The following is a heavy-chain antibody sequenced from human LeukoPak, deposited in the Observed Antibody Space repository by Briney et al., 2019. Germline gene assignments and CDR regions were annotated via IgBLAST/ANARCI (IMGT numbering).Heavy chain of an antibody. CDR1: GGSISSYY. V-gene: IGHV4-59*01. Sequence: SETLSLTCTVSGGSISSYYWSWLREPPGKGLEWIGYIYYSGSTNYNPSLKSRVTISVDTSKNQFSLKLSSVTAADTAVYYCARRPMIRGVSHAFDIWGQGTMVTVSS. CDR2: IYYSGST. J-gene: IGHJ3*02. D-gene: IGHD3-10*01. CDR3: ARRPMIRGVSHAFDI.